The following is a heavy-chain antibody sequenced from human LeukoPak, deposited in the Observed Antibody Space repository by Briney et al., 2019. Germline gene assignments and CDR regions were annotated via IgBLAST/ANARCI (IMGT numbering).Heavy chain of an antibody. CDR3: ARLTEPGIAAAGAFDY. CDR1: GGSISCSSYY. D-gene: IGHD6-13*01. J-gene: IGHJ4*02. V-gene: IGHV4-39*01. CDR2: IYYRGST. Sequence: SETLSLTCSVCGGSISCSSYYWGWVRQPPGKGLEWIGSIYYRGSTYYNLSLKGRVTISVDTSKNQFSLKLTSVTAADTAVYYCARLTEPGIAAAGAFDYWGQGTLVTVSS.